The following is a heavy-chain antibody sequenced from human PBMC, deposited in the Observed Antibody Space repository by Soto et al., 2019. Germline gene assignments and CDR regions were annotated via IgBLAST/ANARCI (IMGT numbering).Heavy chain of an antibody. CDR1: GFTFSSYG. V-gene: IGHV3-30*18. CDR2: ISYDGSNK. D-gene: IGHD6-13*01. Sequence: PGGSLRLSCAASGFTFSSYGMHWVRQAPGKGLEWVAVISYDGSNKYYADSVKGRFTISRDNSKNTLYLQMNSLRAEDTAVYYCANRAGGGQQLLPLDYWGQGTLVTVSS. CDR3: ANRAGGGQQLLPLDY. J-gene: IGHJ4*02.